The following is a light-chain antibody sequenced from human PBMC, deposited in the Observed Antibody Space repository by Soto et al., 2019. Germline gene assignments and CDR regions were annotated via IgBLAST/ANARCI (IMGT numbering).Light chain of an antibody. J-gene: IGLJ1*01. CDR1: SSDVGGYNY. V-gene: IGLV2-14*01. CDR2: DVS. CDR3: SSYTSCSTLLYV. Sequence: QSALTQPASVSGSPGQSITISCTGTSSDVGGYNYVSWYQQHQGKAPKLMIYDVSNRPSGVSNRFSGSKSGNTASLTISGLQAEDEADYYCSSYTSCSTLLYVFGTGTKVTVL.